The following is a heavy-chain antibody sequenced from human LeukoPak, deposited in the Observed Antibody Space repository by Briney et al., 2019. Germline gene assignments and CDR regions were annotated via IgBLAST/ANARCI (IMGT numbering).Heavy chain of an antibody. Sequence: GGSLRLSCAASGFTFSSYSMNWVRQAPGKGLEWVSYISSSSSTIYYADSVKGRFTISRDNAKNSLYLQMNSLRAEDTAVYYCARATPESILGYYYMDVWGKGTTVTVSS. CDR2: ISSSSSTI. D-gene: IGHD3-16*01. J-gene: IGHJ6*03. CDR3: ARATPESILGYYYMDV. CDR1: GFTFSSYS. V-gene: IGHV3-48*01.